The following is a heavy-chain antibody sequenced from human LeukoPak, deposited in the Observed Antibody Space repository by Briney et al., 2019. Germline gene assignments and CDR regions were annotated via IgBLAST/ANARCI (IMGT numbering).Heavy chain of an antibody. D-gene: IGHD6-6*01. CDR3: ARAPHRPRFYYYMDV. Sequence: SETLSLTCTVSGGSISIYYWNWIRQPPGKGLEWIGYINYSGSTNYNPSLKSRLTISVDTSKNQFSLKLSSVTSADTAVYYCARAPHRPRFYYYMDVWGKGTTVTVSS. V-gene: IGHV4-59*01. J-gene: IGHJ6*03. CDR1: GGSISIYY. CDR2: INYSGST.